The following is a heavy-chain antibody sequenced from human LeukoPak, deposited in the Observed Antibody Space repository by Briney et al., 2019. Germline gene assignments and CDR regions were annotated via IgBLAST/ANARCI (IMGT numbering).Heavy chain of an antibody. J-gene: IGHJ4*02. V-gene: IGHV4-59*01. CDR3: ARGASGYSYG. Sequence: SETLSLTCTVSGGSISSYYWSWLRQPPGKGLEWIGYIYYSGSTNYNPSLKRRVTISIDTSKNQFSLNLSSVTAADTAVYYCARGASGYSYGWGQGTLVTVSS. D-gene: IGHD5-18*01. CDR2: IYYSGST. CDR1: GGSISSYY.